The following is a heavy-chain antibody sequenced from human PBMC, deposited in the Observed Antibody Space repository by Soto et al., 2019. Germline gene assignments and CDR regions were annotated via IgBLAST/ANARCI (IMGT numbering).Heavy chain of an antibody. CDR3: AKPPLGYCSGGSCHSVGYYYYYMDV. D-gene: IGHD2-15*01. Sequence: GGSLRLSCAASGFTFSSYAMSWVRQAPGKGLEWVSAISGSGGSTYYADSVKGRFTISRDNSKNTLYLQTNSLRAEDTAVYYCAKPPLGYCSGGSCHSVGYYYYYMDVWGKGTTVTVSS. CDR1: GFTFSSYA. CDR2: ISGSGGST. J-gene: IGHJ6*03. V-gene: IGHV3-23*01.